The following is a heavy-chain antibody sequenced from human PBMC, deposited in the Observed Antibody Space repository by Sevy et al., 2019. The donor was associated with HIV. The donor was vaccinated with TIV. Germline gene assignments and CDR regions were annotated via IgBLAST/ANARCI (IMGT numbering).Heavy chain of an antibody. J-gene: IGHJ4*02. CDR3: ASDLYIVGATPHFDY. CDR2: ISYDGSNK. CDR1: GFTFSSYA. D-gene: IGHD1-26*01. Sequence: GESLKISCAASGFTFSSYAMHWVRQAPGKGLEWVAVISYDGSNKYYADSVKGRFTISRDNSKNTLYLQMNSLRAEDTAVYYCASDLYIVGATPHFDYWGQRTLVTVSS. V-gene: IGHV3-30-3*01.